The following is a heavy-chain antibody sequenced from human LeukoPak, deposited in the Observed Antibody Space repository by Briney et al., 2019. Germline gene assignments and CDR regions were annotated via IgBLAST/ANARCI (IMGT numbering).Heavy chain of an antibody. V-gene: IGHV1-2*02. D-gene: IGHD4-17*01. Sequence: SXXXSXKXSGYTFTGYYMHWVRQAPGQGLEWMGWINPNSGGTNYAQKFQGRVTMTRDTSISTAYMELSRLRSDDTAVYYCARDDYGDSIWGRGTLVTVSS. CDR2: INPNSGGT. J-gene: IGHJ4*02. CDR1: GYTFTGYY. CDR3: ARDDYGDSI.